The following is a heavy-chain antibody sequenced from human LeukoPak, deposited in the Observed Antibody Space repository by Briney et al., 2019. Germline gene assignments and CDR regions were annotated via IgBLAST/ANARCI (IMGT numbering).Heavy chain of an antibody. CDR3: ARDRATADSTYAFDI. V-gene: IGHV3-33*01. D-gene: IGHD2-15*01. Sequence: PGRSLRLSCAASGFTFSSYGMHWVRQAPGKGLDWVAVIWYDGSNKYYADSVKGRFTISRDNSKNTLYLQMNSLRAEDTAVYCCARDRATADSTYAFDIWGQGTMVTVSS. J-gene: IGHJ3*02. CDR2: IWYDGSNK. CDR1: GFTFSSYG.